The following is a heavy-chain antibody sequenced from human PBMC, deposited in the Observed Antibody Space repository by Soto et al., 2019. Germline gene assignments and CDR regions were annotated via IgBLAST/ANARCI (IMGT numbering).Heavy chain of an antibody. Sequence: ASVKVSCKASGYTFTSYGISWVRQAPGQGLEWMGWISAYNGNTNYAQKLQGRVTMTTDTSTSTAYMELRSLRSDDTAVYYCARKRLAAAIFINSCYHHYLIAFPAQRTSDL. CDR3: ARKRLAAAIFINSCYHHYLIAFPAQRTSDL. D-gene: IGHD6-13*01. CDR2: ISAYNGNT. J-gene: IGHJ2*01. V-gene: IGHV1-18*01. CDR1: GYTFTSYG.